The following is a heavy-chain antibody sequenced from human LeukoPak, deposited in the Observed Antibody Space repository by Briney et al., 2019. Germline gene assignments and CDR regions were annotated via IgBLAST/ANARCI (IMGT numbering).Heavy chain of an antibody. CDR1: GGSISSSSYY. Sequence: SETLSLTCTVSGGSISSSSYYWSWIRQPPGKGLEWIGEINHSGSTNYNPSLKSRVTISVDTSKNQFSLKLSSVTAADTAVYYCARGRTPWGLPLAYWGQGTLVTVSS. D-gene: IGHD3-16*01. J-gene: IGHJ4*02. CDR3: ARGRTPWGLPLAY. V-gene: IGHV4-39*07. CDR2: INHSGST.